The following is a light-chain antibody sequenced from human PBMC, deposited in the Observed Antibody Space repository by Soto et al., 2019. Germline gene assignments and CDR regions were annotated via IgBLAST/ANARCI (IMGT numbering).Light chain of an antibody. Sequence: DIQMTQSPSFVCTSVGDRVTITCRASQPVTTWLAWYQQKPGDAPKLLIYAASTLQSGVPSRFSGNGSGTEFTLTTPSLQPDDFATYYYQQSNNFRRTFTRGTKVDIK. CDR2: AAS. CDR3: QQSNNFRRT. V-gene: IGKV1-12*01. J-gene: IGKJ4*01. CDR1: QPVTTW.